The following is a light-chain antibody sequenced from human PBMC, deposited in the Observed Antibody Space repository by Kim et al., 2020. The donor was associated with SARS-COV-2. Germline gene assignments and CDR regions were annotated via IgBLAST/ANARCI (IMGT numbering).Light chain of an antibody. CDR1: SGHNSDA. V-gene: IGLV4-69*01. CDR2: LNSDGSH. J-gene: IGLJ3*02. Sequence: SVTLTCTLSSGHNSDAIAWHQQQPEKGPRYLMKLNSDGSHTKGDGIPDRFSGSSSGAERYLTISSLQSEDEADYYCQTWLTAIRVFDGGTQLTVL. CDR3: QTWLTAIRV.